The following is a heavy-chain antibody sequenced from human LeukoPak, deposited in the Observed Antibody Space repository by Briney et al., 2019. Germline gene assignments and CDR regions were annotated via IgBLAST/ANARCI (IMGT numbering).Heavy chain of an antibody. V-gene: IGHV4-4*02. CDR3: ATINTLNYYYMDV. D-gene: IGHD2-2*02. J-gene: IGHJ6*03. CDR1: GGSISSSNW. Sequence: SGTLSLTCAVSGGSISSSNWWSWVRQPPGKGLEWIGYIYYSGSTNYNPSLKSRVTISVDTSKNQFSLKLSSVTAADTAVYYCATINTLNYYYMDVWGKGTTVTVSS. CDR2: IYYSGST.